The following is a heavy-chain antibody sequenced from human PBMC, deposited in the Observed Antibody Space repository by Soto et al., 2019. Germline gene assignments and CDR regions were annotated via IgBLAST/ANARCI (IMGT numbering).Heavy chain of an antibody. CDR1: GFTFTKAY. CDR3: ATEGGYPGSNLYGAY. J-gene: IGHJ4*02. D-gene: IGHD1-26*01. CDR2: IKGSHAGGTT. V-gene: IGHV3-15*01. Sequence: EVQLVESGGGLVEPGGSIRLSCVASGFTFTKAYMTWVRLAPGKGLEWVGRIKGSHAGGTTDYATSVKGRFTISRDDSKNTLYLQMNSLKTEDTSVYYCATEGGYPGSNLYGAYWGQGTLVTVSS.